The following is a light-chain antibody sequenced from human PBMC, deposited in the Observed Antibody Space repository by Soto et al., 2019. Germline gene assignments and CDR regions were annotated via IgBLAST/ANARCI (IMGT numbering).Light chain of an antibody. Sequence: DIQMTQSPSTLSASVGDRVTITCRASQSITPWLAWYQQKPGKVPKLLIYQASNLQSGVPSRFSGSGSGTEFTLTISSLQPDDFATYYCQQYNSYSFGQGTKVDIK. CDR3: QQYNSYS. CDR2: QAS. CDR1: QSITPW. V-gene: IGKV1-5*01. J-gene: IGKJ1*01.